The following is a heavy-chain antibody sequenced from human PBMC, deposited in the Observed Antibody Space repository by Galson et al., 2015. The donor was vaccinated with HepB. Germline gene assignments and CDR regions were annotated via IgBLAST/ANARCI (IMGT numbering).Heavy chain of an antibody. CDR2: ISYDGSNK. Sequence: SLRLSCAASGFTFSSYAMHWVRQAPGKGLEWVAVISYDGSNKYYADSVKGRFTISRDNSKNTLYLQMNSLRAEDTAVYYCARDRFDVLMVYAPILPPLQFDYWGQGTLVTVSS. D-gene: IGHD2-8*01. J-gene: IGHJ4*02. CDR3: ARDRFDVLMVYAPILPPLQFDY. CDR1: GFTFSSYA. V-gene: IGHV3-30-3*01.